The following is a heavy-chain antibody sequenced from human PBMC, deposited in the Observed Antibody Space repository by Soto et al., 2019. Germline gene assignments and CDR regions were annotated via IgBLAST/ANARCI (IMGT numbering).Heavy chain of an antibody. J-gene: IGHJ6*02. CDR1: GFTFSSYW. V-gene: IGHV3-7*01. D-gene: IGHD2-2*01. CDR3: ARDDAPATAANYYYYGMDV. CDR2: IKQDGSEK. Sequence: GGSLRLSCAASGFTFSSYWMSWVRQAPGKGLEWVANIKQDGSEKYYVDSVKGRFTISRDNAKNSLYLQMNSLRAEDTAVYYCARDDAPATAANYYYYGMDVWGQGTTVTVYS.